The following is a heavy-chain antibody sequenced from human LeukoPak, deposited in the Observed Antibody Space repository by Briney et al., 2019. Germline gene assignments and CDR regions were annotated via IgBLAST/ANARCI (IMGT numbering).Heavy chain of an antibody. D-gene: IGHD3-10*02. CDR3: AELGITMIGGV. V-gene: IGHV3-66*01. CDR2: IYSGGNT. Sequence: GGSLRLSCAASGFTFSTYYMSWVRQAPGKGLEWVSFIYSGGNTYYADSVKGRFTISRDNSKNTLHLQMNSLRAEDTAVYYCAELGITMIGGVWGKGTTVTISS. J-gene: IGHJ6*04. CDR1: GFTFSTYY.